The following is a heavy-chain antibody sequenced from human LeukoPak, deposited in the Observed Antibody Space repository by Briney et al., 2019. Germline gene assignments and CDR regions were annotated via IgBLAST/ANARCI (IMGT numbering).Heavy chain of an antibody. D-gene: IGHD3-22*01. Sequence: SETLSLTCTVSGGSISSYYWSWLRQPAGKGLEWIGRLYTSGSTNYNPSLKSRVTMSVDTSKNQFSLKLTSMTAADTAVYYCARGGSSGYYYGWGQGTLVTASS. J-gene: IGHJ4*02. CDR3: ARGGSSGYYYG. V-gene: IGHV4-4*07. CDR1: GGSISSYY. CDR2: LYTSGST.